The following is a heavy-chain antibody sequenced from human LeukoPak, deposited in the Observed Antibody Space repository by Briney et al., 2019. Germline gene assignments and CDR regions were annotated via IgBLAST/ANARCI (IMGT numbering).Heavy chain of an antibody. J-gene: IGHJ4*02. CDR3: ARDPYYYDSSGYYYAEPSDY. CDR1: GYTFTSHG. D-gene: IGHD3-22*01. Sequence: ASVKVSCKASGYTFTSHGISWVRQAPGQGLEWMGWISAYNGNTNYAQKLQGRVTMTTDTSTSTAYMELRSLRSDDTAVYYCARDPYYYDSSGYYYAEPSDYWGQGTLVTVSS. CDR2: ISAYNGNT. V-gene: IGHV1-18*01.